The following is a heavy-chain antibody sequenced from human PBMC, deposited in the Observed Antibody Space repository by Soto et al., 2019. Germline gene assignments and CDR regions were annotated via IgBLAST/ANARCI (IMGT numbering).Heavy chain of an antibody. V-gene: IGHV3-30-3*01. Sequence: GGSLRLSCAASGFVFGSYAMHWVRQAPGKGLEWVAVIMYDGNTEYYADSVKGRFTLSRDNSKNILSVQMNSLRAEDTAVYYCTRPTCDGGNCYFAHWGRGTLVTVSS. CDR3: TRPTCDGGNCYFAH. J-gene: IGHJ5*02. D-gene: IGHD2-21*01. CDR1: GFVFGSYA. CDR2: IMYDGNTE.